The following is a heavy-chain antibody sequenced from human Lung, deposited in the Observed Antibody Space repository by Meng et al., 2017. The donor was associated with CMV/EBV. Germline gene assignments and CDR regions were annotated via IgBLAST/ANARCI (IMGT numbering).Heavy chain of an antibody. CDR2: IYHSGST. CDR3: ARDSPIEVAGTGYFDF. Sequence: QVQLQQWGAGLVKPSGTLSLTCAVSGDSISSNKWWSWVRQPPGKRLEWIGDIYHSGSTNYNPSLKSRVTMSVDKSKNQFSLNLTSVTAADTAVYYCARDSPIEVAGTGYFDFWGRGTLVTVSS. CDR1: GDSISSNKW. J-gene: IGHJ2*01. V-gene: IGHV4-4*02. D-gene: IGHD6-19*01.